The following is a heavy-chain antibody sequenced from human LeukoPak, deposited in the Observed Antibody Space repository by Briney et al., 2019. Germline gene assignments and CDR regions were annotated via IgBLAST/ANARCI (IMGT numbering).Heavy chain of an antibody. V-gene: IGHV4-31*03. CDR3: ARHEGYYGSGSYFAHDAFDI. CDR2: IYYSGST. Sequence: PSQTLSLTCTVSGGSISSGGYYWSWIRQHPGKGLEWIGYIYYSGSTYYNPSLKSRVTISVDTSKNQFSLKLSSVTAADTAVYYCARHEGYYGSGSYFAHDAFDIWGQGTMVTVSS. J-gene: IGHJ3*02. CDR1: GGSISSGGYY. D-gene: IGHD3-10*01.